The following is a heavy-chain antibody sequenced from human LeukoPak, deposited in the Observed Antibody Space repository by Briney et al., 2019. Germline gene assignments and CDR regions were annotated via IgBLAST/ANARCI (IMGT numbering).Heavy chain of an antibody. CDR3: AKVDSSSWEFFDY. CDR2: ISYDGSNK. Sequence: GGSLRLSCAASGFTFSSYAMSWVRQAPGKGLEWVAVISYDGSNKYYADSVKGRFTISRDNSKNTLYLQMNSLRAEDTAVYYCAKVDSSSWEFFDYWGQGTLVTVSS. V-gene: IGHV3-30*18. D-gene: IGHD6-13*01. CDR1: GFTFSSYA. J-gene: IGHJ4*02.